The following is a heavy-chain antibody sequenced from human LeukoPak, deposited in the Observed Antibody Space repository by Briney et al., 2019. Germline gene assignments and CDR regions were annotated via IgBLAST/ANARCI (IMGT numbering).Heavy chain of an antibody. Sequence: ASETLSLTCTVSGGSISSTSYFWGWIRQPPGKGLEWIGTIYYSGSTYYNPSLKSRVTMSVDTSRSQFSLKLSSVNAADTAVYYCAKAGVRYYDSSGLHAFDFWGQGTMVTVSS. D-gene: IGHD3-22*01. CDR1: GGSISSTSYF. J-gene: IGHJ3*01. CDR3: AKAGVRYYDSSGLHAFDF. CDR2: IYYSGST. V-gene: IGHV4-39*01.